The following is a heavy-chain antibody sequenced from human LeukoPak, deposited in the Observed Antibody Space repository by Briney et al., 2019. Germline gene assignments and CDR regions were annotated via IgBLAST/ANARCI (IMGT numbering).Heavy chain of an antibody. CDR1: GGSISSYY. V-gene: IGHV4-59*08. D-gene: IGHD4-17*01. Sequence: PSETLSLTCTVSGGSISSYYWSWIRQPPGKGLEWIGYIYYSGSTNYNPSLKSRVTISVDTSKNQFSLKLSSVTAADTAVYYCARHSAPHDYGDYRLDYWGQGTLVTVSS. CDR3: ARHSAPHDYGDYRLDY. J-gene: IGHJ4*02. CDR2: IYYSGST.